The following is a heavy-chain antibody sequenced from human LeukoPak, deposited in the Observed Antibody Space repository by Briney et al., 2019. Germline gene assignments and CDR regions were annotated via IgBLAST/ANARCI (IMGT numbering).Heavy chain of an antibody. Sequence: GASVKVSCKVSGYTLTELSMHWVRQAPGKGLEWMGGFDPEDGETIYAQKFQGRVTMTEDTSTDTAYMELSSLRSEDTAVYYCATASLVATRVDCCLFDYWGQGTLVTVSS. CDR2: FDPEDGET. V-gene: IGHV1-24*01. CDR1: GYTLTELS. J-gene: IGHJ4*02. D-gene: IGHD5-12*01. CDR3: ATASLVATRVDCCLFDY.